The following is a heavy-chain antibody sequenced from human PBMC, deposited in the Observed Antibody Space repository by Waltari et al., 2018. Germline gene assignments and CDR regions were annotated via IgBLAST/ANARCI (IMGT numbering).Heavy chain of an antibody. Sequence: QVQLVQSGAEVKKPGSSVKVSCKASGGTFSSYAISWVRQAPGQGLEWMGRIIPIFGTANYAQKFQGRVTITADKSTSTAYMELSSLRSEDTAVYYCARLTYYYDSSGYYKQSWGQGTLVTVSS. V-gene: IGHV1-69*08. J-gene: IGHJ5*02. CDR2: IIPIFGTA. CDR3: ARLTYYYDSSGYYKQS. CDR1: GGTFSSYA. D-gene: IGHD3-22*01.